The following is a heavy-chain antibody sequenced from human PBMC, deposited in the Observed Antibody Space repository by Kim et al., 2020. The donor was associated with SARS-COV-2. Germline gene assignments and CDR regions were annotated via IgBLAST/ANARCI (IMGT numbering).Heavy chain of an antibody. CDR2: INTNTGNP. Sequence: ASVKVSCKASGYIFSNYAMNWVRQAPGQGLEWMGWINTNTGNPTYAQGSTGRFVFSLDTSVSTAYLQISSLKAEDTAVYYCARDGGGPLIIDYYGMDVWGQGTTVTVSS. D-gene: IGHD3-22*01. CDR3: ARDGGGPLIIDYYGMDV. CDR1: GYIFSNYA. V-gene: IGHV7-4-1*02. J-gene: IGHJ6*02.